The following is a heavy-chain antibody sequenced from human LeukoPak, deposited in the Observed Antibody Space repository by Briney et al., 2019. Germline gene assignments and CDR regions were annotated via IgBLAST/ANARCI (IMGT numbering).Heavy chain of an antibody. CDR3: ARVVVRGVIIRDIDY. CDR2: IYYSGST. D-gene: IGHD3-10*01. CDR1: GGSISSGDYY. J-gene: IGHJ4*02. V-gene: IGHV4-61*08. Sequence: SETLSLTCTVSGGSISSGDYYWSWIRQPPGKGLEWIGYIYYSGSTNYNPSLKSRVTISVDTSKNQFSLKLSSVTAADTAVYYCARVVVRGVIIRDIDYWGQGTLVTVSS.